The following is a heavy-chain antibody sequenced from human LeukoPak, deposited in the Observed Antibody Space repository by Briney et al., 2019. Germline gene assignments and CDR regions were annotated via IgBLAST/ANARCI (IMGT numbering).Heavy chain of an antibody. CDR2: INTDGSST. J-gene: IGHJ4*02. CDR3: ARDPKNNYFDY. Sequence: GGSLRHSCAASGFXFSTYWIHWVRQAPGKGLVWVSRINTDGSSTTYADSVKGRFTLSRDNARNTQFLQMNSLRAEDTAVYYCARDPKNNYFDYWGQGTLVTVSS. CDR1: GFXFSTYW. V-gene: IGHV3-74*01.